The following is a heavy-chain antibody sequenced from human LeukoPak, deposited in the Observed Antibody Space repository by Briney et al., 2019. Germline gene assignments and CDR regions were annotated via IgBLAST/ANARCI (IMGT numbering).Heavy chain of an antibody. D-gene: IGHD6-13*01. CDR1: GGSFSGYY. Sequence: KASETLSLTCAVYGGSFSGYYWSWIRQPPGKGLEWIGEINHSGSTNYNPSLKSRVTISVDTSKNQFSLKLSSVTAADTAVYYCARLRGNIIAAARSAGYWGQGTLVTVSS. V-gene: IGHV4-34*01. CDR3: ARLRGNIIAAARSAGY. J-gene: IGHJ4*02. CDR2: INHSGST.